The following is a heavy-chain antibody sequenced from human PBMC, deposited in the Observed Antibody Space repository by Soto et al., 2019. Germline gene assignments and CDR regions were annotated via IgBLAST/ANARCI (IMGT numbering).Heavy chain of an antibody. D-gene: IGHD6-6*01. CDR3: AKDRTAARWDYFDY. CDR2: ISYDGSNK. CDR1: GFTFSSYG. Sequence: PGGSLRLSCAASGFTFSSYGMHWVRQAPGKGLEWVAVISYDGSNKYYADSVKGRFTISRDNSKNTLYLQMNSLRAEDTAVYYCAKDRTAARWDYFDYWGQGTLVTVSS. V-gene: IGHV3-30*18. J-gene: IGHJ4*02.